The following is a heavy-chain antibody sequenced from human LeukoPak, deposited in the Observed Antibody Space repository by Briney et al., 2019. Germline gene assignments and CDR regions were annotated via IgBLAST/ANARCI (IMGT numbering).Heavy chain of an antibody. CDR2: ISGSGGST. CDR1: GFTFSSYA. D-gene: IGHD6-19*01. J-gene: IGHJ4*02. V-gene: IGHV3-23*01. CDR3: AKDLRVQWLADY. Sequence: GGSLRLSCAASGFTFSSYAMSWVRQAPGKGLEWVSAISGSGGSTYYADSVKGRFTISRDNSKNALYLQMNSLRAEDTAVYYCAKDLRVQWLADYWGQGTLVTVSS.